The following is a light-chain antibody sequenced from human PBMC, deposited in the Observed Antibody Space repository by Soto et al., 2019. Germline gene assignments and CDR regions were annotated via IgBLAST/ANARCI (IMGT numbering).Light chain of an antibody. J-gene: IGKJ1*01. Sequence: EILLTQSPSTLSLSPGERATLSCRASQSVAEKYLAWYQQKPGQAPRLLIYAASRRAIGIPETFSGSGSGTDFTLTITRLEPEDFEMYYCQQYGHSPRTFGQGTKVDIK. CDR3: QQYGHSPRT. V-gene: IGKV3-20*01. CDR1: QSVAEKY. CDR2: AAS.